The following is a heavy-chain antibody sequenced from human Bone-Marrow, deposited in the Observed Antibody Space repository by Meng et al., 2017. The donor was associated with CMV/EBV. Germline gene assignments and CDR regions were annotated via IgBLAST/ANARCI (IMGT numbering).Heavy chain of an antibody. CDR2: IYYSGST. D-gene: IGHD3-22*01. CDR1: GGSISSSSYY. CDR3: ARYYYASSGYSTYFDY. J-gene: IGHJ4*02. V-gene: IGHV4-39*01. Sequence: SETLSLTCTVSGGSISSSSYYWGWIRQPPGKGLEWTGSIYYSGSTYYNPSLKSRVTISVDTSKNQFSLKLSSVTAADTAAYYCARYYYASSGYSTYFDYWGQGTLVTVSS.